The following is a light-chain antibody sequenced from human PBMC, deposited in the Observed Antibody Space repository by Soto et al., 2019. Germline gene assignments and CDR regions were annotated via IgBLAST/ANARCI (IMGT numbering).Light chain of an antibody. CDR1: QSVSSY. Sequence: EIVLTQSPATLSLSPGERDTLSCRASQSVSSYLAWYQQKPGQAPRLLIYDASNRATGIPARFSGSGSGTDFPLTISSLEPDDFAVYYCHQRSDWPSTFGGGTKVQIK. J-gene: IGKJ4*01. CDR2: DAS. V-gene: IGKV3-11*01. CDR3: HQRSDWPST.